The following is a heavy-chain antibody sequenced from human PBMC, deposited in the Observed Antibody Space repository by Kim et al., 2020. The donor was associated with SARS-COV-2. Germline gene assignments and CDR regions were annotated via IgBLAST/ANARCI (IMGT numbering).Heavy chain of an antibody. Sequence: RYYADSVKGRFTISRDNAKNSLYLQMNSLRAEDTAVYYCARVHVMGYFDYWGQGTLVTVSS. D-gene: IGHD2-8*01. V-gene: IGHV3-21*01. CDR2: R. J-gene: IGHJ4*02. CDR3: ARVHVMGYFDY.